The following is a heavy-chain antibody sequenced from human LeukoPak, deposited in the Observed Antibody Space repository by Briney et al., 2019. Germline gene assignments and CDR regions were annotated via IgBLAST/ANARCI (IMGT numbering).Heavy chain of an antibody. CDR3: ARSGDYTNAFDY. V-gene: IGHV3-74*01. J-gene: IGHJ4*02. Sequence: GGSLRLSCAASGFMFNTYWMHWVRQAPGKGLVWVSRSNTDGGTTNYADSVKGRFTISRDNAKNTLYLQMNSLRGEDTAVYYCARSGDYTNAFDYWGQGTLVTVSS. CDR2: SNTDGGTT. D-gene: IGHD4-11*01. CDR1: GFMFNTYW.